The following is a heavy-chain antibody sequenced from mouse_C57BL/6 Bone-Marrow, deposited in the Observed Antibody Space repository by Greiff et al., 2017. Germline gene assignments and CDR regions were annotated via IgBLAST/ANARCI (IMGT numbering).Heavy chain of an antibody. CDR3: ARSLLFDY. CDR1: GYAFTNYL. V-gene: IGHV1-54*01. D-gene: IGHD2-3*01. Sequence: VQLQQSGAELVRPGTSVKVSCKASGYAFTNYLIEWVKQRPGQGLEWIGVINPGSGGTNYNEKFKGKATLTTDKSSSPAYMQLSSLTSEDSAVYFCARSLLFDYWGQGTTLTVSS. CDR2: INPGSGGT. J-gene: IGHJ2*01.